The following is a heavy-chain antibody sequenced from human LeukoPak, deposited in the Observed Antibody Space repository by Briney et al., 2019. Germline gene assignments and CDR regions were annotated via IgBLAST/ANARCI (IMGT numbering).Heavy chain of an antibody. Sequence: GASVKVSCKVSGYTVTELSMHWVRQAPGKGLEWMGGFDPEDPEDGEAIYAQKFQGRVTMTEDTSTDTAYMELSSLRSEDTAVYYCTTGKIYCSSCSDDYWGQGALVTVSS. CDR3: TTGKIYCSSCSDDY. V-gene: IGHV1-24*01. J-gene: IGHJ4*02. D-gene: IGHD6-13*01. CDR2: FDPEDPEDGEA. CDR1: GYTVTELS.